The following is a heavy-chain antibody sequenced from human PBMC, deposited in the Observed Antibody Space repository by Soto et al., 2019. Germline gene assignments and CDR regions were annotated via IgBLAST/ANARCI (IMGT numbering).Heavy chain of an antibody. V-gene: IGHV4-59*01. D-gene: IGHD6-19*01. CDR1: GGSISSYY. Sequence: SETLSLTCTVSGGSISSYYWSWIRQPPGKGLEWIGYIYYSGSTNYNPSLKSRVTISVDTSKNQFSLKLSSVTAADTAVYYCARDGSGWINWFDPWGQGTLVTVSS. J-gene: IGHJ5*02. CDR3: ARDGSGWINWFDP. CDR2: IYYSGST.